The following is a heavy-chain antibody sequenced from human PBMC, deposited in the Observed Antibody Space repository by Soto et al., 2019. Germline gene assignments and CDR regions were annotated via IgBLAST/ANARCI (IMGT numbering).Heavy chain of an antibody. D-gene: IGHD3-22*01. CDR3: AHYDRDYYYYGMDV. J-gene: IGHJ6*02. Sequence: QITLKESGPTLVKPTQTLTLTCTFSGFSLSTSGVGVGWFRQPPGKALEWLALIYWDDDKRYSPSLKSRLTITKDTSKNQVVLTMTNMDPVDTATYYCAHYDRDYYYYGMDVWGQGTTVTVSS. V-gene: IGHV2-5*02. CDR2: IYWDDDK. CDR1: GFSLSTSGVG.